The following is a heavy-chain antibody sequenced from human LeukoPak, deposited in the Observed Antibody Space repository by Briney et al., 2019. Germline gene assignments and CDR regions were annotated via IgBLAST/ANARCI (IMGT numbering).Heavy chain of an antibody. D-gene: IGHD6-13*01. J-gene: IGHJ6*03. CDR1: GFTFSSYE. CDR2: ISSSGSTI. CDR3: AGGAAAGPYYYYYMDV. V-gene: IGHV3-48*03. Sequence: EGSLRLSCAASGFTFSSYEMNWVRQAPGKGLEWVSYISSSGSTIYYADSVKGRFTISRDNAKNSLHLQMNSLRAEDTAVYYCAGGAAAGPYYYYYMDVWGKGTTVTVSS.